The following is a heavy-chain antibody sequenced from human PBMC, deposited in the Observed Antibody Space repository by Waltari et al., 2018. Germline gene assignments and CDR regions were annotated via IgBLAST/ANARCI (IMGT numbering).Heavy chain of an antibody. V-gene: IGHV1-69*12. Sequence: QVQLVQSGAELKKPGSSVKVSCQASGRTFSRYSIRWVRQAPGQGLEWMGGIIPSFGTANYAQKFQGRVTITADESTSTAYMELSSLRSEDTAVYYCARSPPVTTRAFDIWGQGTMVTVSS. CDR3: ARSPPVTTRAFDI. J-gene: IGHJ3*02. CDR1: GRTFSRYS. CDR2: IIPSFGTA. D-gene: IGHD4-17*01.